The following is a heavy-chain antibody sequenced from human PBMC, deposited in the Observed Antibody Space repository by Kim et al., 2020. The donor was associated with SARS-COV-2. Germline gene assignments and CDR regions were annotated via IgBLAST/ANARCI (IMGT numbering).Heavy chain of an antibody. Sequence: AQKFQGRVTITADESTSTAYMGLSSLRSEDTAVYHCARPTNIAAAGPYDYWGQGTLVTVSS. CDR3: ARPTNIAAAGPYDY. J-gene: IGHJ4*02. D-gene: IGHD6-13*01. V-gene: IGHV1-69*01.